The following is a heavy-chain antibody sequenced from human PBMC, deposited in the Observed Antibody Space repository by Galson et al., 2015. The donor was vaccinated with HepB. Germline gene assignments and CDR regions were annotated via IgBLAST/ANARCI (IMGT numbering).Heavy chain of an antibody. CDR2: ISSNGGST. Sequence: SLRLSCAASGFTFSSYAMHWVRQAPGKGLEYVSAISSNGGSTYYANSVKGRFTISRDNSKNTLYPQMGSLRAEDMAVYYCARASGGYSGYDSLFDYWGQGTLVTVSS. CDR3: ARASGGYSGYDSLFDY. V-gene: IGHV3-64*01. J-gene: IGHJ4*02. D-gene: IGHD5-12*01. CDR1: GFTFSSYA.